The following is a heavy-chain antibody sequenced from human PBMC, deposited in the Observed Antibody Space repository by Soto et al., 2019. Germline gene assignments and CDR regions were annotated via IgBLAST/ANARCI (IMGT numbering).Heavy chain of an antibody. J-gene: IGHJ5*02. Sequence: QVELVESGGGVVQPGRSLSLSCEASGFTFSGYGMHWVRQAPGKGLEWVAAISHDGSDRYYADSVKGRFTISRDNSKNTLYLQMNSLRSEDTAIYSCPKGKAMAYQWFYPWCQGPLVTVSS. V-gene: IGHV3-30*18. CDR1: GFTFSGYG. CDR3: PKGKAMAYQWFYP. D-gene: IGHD6-19*01. CDR2: ISHDGSDR.